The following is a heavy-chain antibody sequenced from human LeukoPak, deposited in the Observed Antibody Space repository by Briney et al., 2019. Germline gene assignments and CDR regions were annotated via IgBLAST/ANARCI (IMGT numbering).Heavy chain of an antibody. J-gene: IGHJ4*02. D-gene: IGHD4-23*01. CDR2: ISSSSSYI. CDR3: AREVIGGNCA. CDR1: GFSFSSYD. V-gene: IGHV3-21*01. Sequence: GGSLRLSCAASGFSFSSYDMNWVRQAPGKGLEWVSSISSSSSYIYYADSVKGRFIISRDNAKNSLYLQMDSLRAEDTTVYYCAREVIGGNCAWGQVTLVTVSS.